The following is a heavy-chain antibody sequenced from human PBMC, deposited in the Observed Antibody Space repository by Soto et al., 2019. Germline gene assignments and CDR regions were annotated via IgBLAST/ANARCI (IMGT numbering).Heavy chain of an antibody. D-gene: IGHD3-9*01. CDR1: VFTPSPTP. Sequence: RGCLRLSGSGSVFTPSPTPLSWVRQPPGKGLEWVTTISGTASRTYYVYSVKGRFFISRDNAKNTVTLQMNNLTVDDTAVYYCATCFRYLYXWGQGTRVTVS. CDR3: ATCFRYLYX. CDR2: ISGTASRT. V-gene: IGHV3-23*01. J-gene: IGHJ4*02.